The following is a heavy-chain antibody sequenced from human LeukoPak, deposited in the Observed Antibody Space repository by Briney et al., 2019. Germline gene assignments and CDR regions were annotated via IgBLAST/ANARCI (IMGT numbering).Heavy chain of an antibody. CDR3: ARVVRGYSGYDSYYYYYMDV. D-gene: IGHD5-12*01. CDR1: GYSISSGYY. CDR2: IYHSGST. J-gene: IGHJ6*03. Sequence: SETLSLTCTVSGYSISSGYYWGWTRQPPGKGLEWIGSIYHSGSTYYNPSLKSRVTISVDTSKNQFSLKLSSVTAADTAVYYCARVVRGYSGYDSYYYYYMDVWGKGTTVTVSS. V-gene: IGHV4-38-2*02.